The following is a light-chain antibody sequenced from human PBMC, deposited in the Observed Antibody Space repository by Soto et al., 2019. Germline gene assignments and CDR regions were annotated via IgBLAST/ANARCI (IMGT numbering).Light chain of an antibody. CDR2: KAS. CDR3: QQYNSYSL. CDR1: QSISSW. J-gene: IGKJ2*01. V-gene: IGKV1-5*03. Sequence: DIQMTQSPSTLSASVGDRVTITCRASQSISSWLAWYQQKPGKATKLLIYKASSLESGVPSRFSGSGSGTEFTLTISSLQPDDFATYYCQQYNSYSLFGQGTKLEIK.